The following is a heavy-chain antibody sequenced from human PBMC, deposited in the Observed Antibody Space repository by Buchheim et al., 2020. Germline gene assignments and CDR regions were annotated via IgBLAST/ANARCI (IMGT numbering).Heavy chain of an antibody. Sequence: EVQLVESGGGLVQPGGSLRLSCAASGFTFSSYWMSWVRQAPGKGLEWVANIKQDGSEKYYVDSVKGRFTISRAHAKKSLYLQMNSLRAEDTAVYYCARGYCSSTSCYYYYGMDVWGQGTT. V-gene: IGHV3-7*03. D-gene: IGHD2-2*01. CDR1: GFTFSSYW. J-gene: IGHJ6*02. CDR3: ARGYCSSTSCYYYYGMDV. CDR2: IKQDGSEK.